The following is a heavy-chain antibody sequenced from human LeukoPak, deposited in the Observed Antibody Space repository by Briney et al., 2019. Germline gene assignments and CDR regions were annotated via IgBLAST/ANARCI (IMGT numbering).Heavy chain of an antibody. CDR1: GGSISNYY. CDR2: IHYSGST. CDR3: ARHSRTYYDFDY. J-gene: IGHJ4*02. V-gene: IGHV4-59*08. Sequence: PSETLSLTCTVSGGSISNYYWSCIRQPPGKGLEWIGYIHYSGSTNYNPSLKSRVSISVDMSRNQFSLKLTSVTAADTAVYYCARHSRTYYDFDYWGQGTLVTVSS. D-gene: IGHD1-26*01.